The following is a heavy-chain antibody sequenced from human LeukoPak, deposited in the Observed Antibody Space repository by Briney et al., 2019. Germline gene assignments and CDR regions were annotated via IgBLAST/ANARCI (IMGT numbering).Heavy chain of an antibody. D-gene: IGHD6-13*01. V-gene: IGHV4-39*07. CDR2: IYYSGST. CDR3: AGLVLVPRSYYFDY. Sequence: PSETLSLTCTVSGGSISSSSYYWGWIRQPPGQGLEWIGSIYYSGSTYYNPSLKSRVTISVDTSKNQFSLKLSSVTAADTAVYYCAGLVLVPRSYYFDYWGQGTLVTVSS. J-gene: IGHJ4*02. CDR1: GGSISSSSYY.